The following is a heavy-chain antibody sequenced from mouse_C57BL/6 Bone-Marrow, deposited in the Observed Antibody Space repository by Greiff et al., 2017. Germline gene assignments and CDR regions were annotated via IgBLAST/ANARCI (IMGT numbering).Heavy chain of an antibody. CDR1: GYTFTSYW. J-gene: IGHJ2*01. CDR3: ARWRAKVVAGDYFDY. D-gene: IGHD1-1*01. Sequence: QVQLQQPGAELVMPGASVKLSCKASGYTFTSYWMHWVKQRPGQGLEWIGEIDPSDSYTNYNQKFKGKSTLTVDKSSSTAYMQLSSLTSEDSAVYYCARWRAKVVAGDYFDYWGQGTTLTVSS. V-gene: IGHV1-69*01. CDR2: IDPSDSYT.